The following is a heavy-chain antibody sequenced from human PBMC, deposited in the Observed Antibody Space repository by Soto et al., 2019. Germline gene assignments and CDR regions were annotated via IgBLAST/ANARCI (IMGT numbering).Heavy chain of an antibody. CDR2: IYWDDDK. D-gene: IGHD3-10*01. CDR3: VHSFRGENWFDP. V-gene: IGHV2-5*02. J-gene: IGHJ5*02. Sequence: QITLKESGPTLVKPTQTLTLTCTFSGFSLSTSGMNVGWIRQPPGKALEWLALIYWDDDKRYNPSLKNRLTITKGTSKNQVVLTMTNMDPVDTATYYCVHSFRGENWFDPWGQGTLVTVSS. CDR1: GFSLSTSGMN.